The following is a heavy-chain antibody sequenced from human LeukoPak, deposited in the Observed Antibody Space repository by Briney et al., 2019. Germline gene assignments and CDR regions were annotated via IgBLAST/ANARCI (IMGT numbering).Heavy chain of an antibody. J-gene: IGHJ5*02. D-gene: IGHD1-26*01. V-gene: IGHV3-64*01. CDR1: GFTFSSYA. CDR2: ISSNGGST. CDR3: ARETVGAIVT. Sequence: PGGSLRLSCAASGFTFSSYAMHWVRQAPGKGLEYVSAISSNGGSTYYANSVKGRFTISRDNSKNTLYLQMGSLRAEDMAVYYCARETVGAIVTWGQGTLVTVSS.